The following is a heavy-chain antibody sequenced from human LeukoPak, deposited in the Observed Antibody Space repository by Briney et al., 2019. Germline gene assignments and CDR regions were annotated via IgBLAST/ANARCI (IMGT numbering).Heavy chain of an antibody. D-gene: IGHD1-14*01. J-gene: IGHJ4*02. CDR2: LRNDESEV. CDR1: GFIFRNYG. Sequence: PGGSLRLSCAASGFIFRNYGMHWVRQAPGKGLEWVAFLRNDESEVFYADSVKGRSIISRDNSKNTLYLQMSSLRDEDTAVYYCVKDTGRGDFWGQGTQVTVSS. CDR3: VKDTGRGDF. V-gene: IGHV3-30*02.